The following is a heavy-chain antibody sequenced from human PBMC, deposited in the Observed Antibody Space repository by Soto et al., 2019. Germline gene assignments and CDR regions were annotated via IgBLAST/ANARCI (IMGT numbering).Heavy chain of an antibody. CDR2: IKSKTDGGTT. CDR1: GITFSNAW. J-gene: IGHJ6*03. V-gene: IGHV3-15*01. Sequence: EVQLVESGGGLVKPGGSLRLSCAASGITFSNAWMSWVRQAPGKVLEWVGRIKSKTDGGTTDHAASVKGRFTISRDDSKNTLYLQMNSLKIADTAVYYCTTGLITVTYYSYYYMDVWGKGTTVTVSS. D-gene: IGHD4-17*01. CDR3: TTGLITVTYYSYYYMDV.